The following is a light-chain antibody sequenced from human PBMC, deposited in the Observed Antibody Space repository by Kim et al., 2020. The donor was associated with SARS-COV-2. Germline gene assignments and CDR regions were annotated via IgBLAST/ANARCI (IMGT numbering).Light chain of an antibody. V-gene: IGKV3-15*01. Sequence: VSPGERATLSCRARQGVGSHLAWYQQKPGQAPRLVIYGVSTRANGIPARFSGSGSGTEFTLTISSFQSEDSAVYYCQQHNAWPLTFGGGTKVDIK. CDR3: QQHNAWPLT. J-gene: IGKJ4*01. CDR1: QGVGSH. CDR2: GVS.